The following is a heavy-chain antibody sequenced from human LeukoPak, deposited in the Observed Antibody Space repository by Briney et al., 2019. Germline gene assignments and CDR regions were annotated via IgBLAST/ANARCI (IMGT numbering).Heavy chain of an antibody. V-gene: IGHV4-59*08. CDR1: GGSINAYY. CDR3: ATITGSSSF. J-gene: IGHJ4*02. D-gene: IGHD6-6*01. Sequence: SETLSLTCTVSGGSINAYYWTWFRQPPGKGLEWIGYIYYSGSTNYNPSLKSRLTISVDTSNNQFSLKLSSVTAADTAVYYCATITGSSSFWGQGTLVTVSS. CDR2: IYYSGST.